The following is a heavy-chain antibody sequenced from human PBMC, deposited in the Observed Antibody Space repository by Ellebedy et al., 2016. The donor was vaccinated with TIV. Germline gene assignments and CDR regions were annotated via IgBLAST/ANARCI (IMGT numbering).Heavy chain of an antibody. CDR1: GFTFSSYG. D-gene: IGHD1-26*01. CDR3: AKDITYTGSYLVY. Sequence: GESLKISCAASGFTFSSYGMHWVRQATGKGLEWVSAIGTAGDTYYPGSVKGRFTISRDNSKNTLYLQMNSLRAEDTAVYYCAKDITYTGSYLVYWGQGTLVTVSS. V-gene: IGHV3-13*01. J-gene: IGHJ4*02. CDR2: IGTAGDT.